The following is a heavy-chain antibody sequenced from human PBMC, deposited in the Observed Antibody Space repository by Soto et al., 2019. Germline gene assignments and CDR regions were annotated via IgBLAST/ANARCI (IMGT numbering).Heavy chain of an antibody. CDR2: TVPVFSTG. J-gene: IGHJ4*02. V-gene: IGHV1-69*01. CDR1: GGTFRNSA. CDR3: AKEDGYHSRDFDH. Sequence: QVQLVQAGAEVKKPGSSVKFSCKASGGTFRNSAFSWVRQAAGQGPEWMGGTVPVFSTGEYAQKFQGRVTILADQSTRAVYMELSSLRSEDTAVYYCAKEDGYHSRDFDHWGQGTLVTVSS. D-gene: IGHD5-12*01.